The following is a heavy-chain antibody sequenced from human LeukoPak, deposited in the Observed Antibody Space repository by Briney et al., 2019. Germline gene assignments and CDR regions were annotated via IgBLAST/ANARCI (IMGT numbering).Heavy chain of an antibody. CDR1: GYTFTGYY. Sequence: ASAKVSCKASGYTFTGYYMHWVRQAPGQGLEWMGWINPNSGGTNYAQKFQGRVTMTRDTSISTAYMELSRLRSDDTAVYYCVGIAARPLYYFDYWGQGTLVTVSS. CDR3: VGIAARPLYYFDY. CDR2: INPNSGGT. V-gene: IGHV1-2*02. J-gene: IGHJ4*02. D-gene: IGHD6-6*01.